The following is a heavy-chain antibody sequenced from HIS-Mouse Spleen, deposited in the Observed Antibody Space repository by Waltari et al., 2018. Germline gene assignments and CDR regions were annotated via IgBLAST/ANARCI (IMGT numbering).Heavy chain of an antibody. CDR2: IYYSGST. D-gene: IGHD6-13*01. J-gene: IGHJ3*01. Sequence: QLQLQESGPGLVKPSETLSLTCTVSGGSISSSSYYWGWIRQPPGKGLEWIGSIYYSGSTHYNPSLNGRVTISVDTSKNQFSLKLSSVTAADTAVYYCAREIPYSSSWYDWYFDLWGQGTMVTVSS. CDR1: GGSISSSSYY. CDR3: AREIPYSSSWYDWYFDL. V-gene: IGHV4-39*07.